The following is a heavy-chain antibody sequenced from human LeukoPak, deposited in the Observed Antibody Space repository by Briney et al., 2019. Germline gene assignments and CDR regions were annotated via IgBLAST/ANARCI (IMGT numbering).Heavy chain of an antibody. Sequence: TSETLSLTCSVSGYSISSGYYWGWIRQPPGKGLEWIGSIYHSGSTYYNPFLKSRVTISIDTSKNQFSLKLSSVTAADTAVYYCARSAVRNWYFDLWGRGTLVTVSS. J-gene: IGHJ2*01. CDR3: ARSAVRNWYFDL. CDR1: GYSISSGYY. V-gene: IGHV4-38-2*02. CDR2: IYHSGST.